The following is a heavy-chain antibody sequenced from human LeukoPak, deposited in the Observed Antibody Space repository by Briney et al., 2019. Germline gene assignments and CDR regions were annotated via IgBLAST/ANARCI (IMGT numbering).Heavy chain of an antibody. CDR3: ARSGKGGSCYSVLGCYYYRMDV. CDR1: GFTVSSDY. CDR2: IYSGGSA. D-gene: IGHD2-15*01. V-gene: IGHV3-53*01. J-gene: IGHJ6*04. Sequence: GGSLRLSCAASGFTVSSDYMSWVRQAPGKGLEWVSVIYSGGSAYYSDSVKGRFTISRDDSKNTLHLQMNSLRAEDTAVYYCARSGKGGSCYSVLGCYYYRMDVWGKGTTVTVSS.